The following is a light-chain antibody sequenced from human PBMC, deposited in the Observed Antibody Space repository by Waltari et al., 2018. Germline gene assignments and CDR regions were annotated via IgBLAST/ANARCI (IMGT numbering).Light chain of an antibody. CDR1: SSDVGGYNY. CDR3: NSYASSNTRV. V-gene: IGLV2-14*03. CDR2: DVS. Sequence: QSALTQAASVSGSPGQPITISCTGTSSDVGGYNYFSWYQQHPGKAPNLIICDVSNRPAGVSNRVSGAKSGNTASLTSSGLQAEYEADYYCNSYASSNTRVFGGGTKLTVL. J-gene: IGLJ3*02.